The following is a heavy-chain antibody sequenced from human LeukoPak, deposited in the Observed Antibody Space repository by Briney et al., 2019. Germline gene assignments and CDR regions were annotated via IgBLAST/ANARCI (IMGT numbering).Heavy chain of an antibody. CDR2: ISSSSSTI. Sequence: PGGSLRLSCAASGFTFSSYSMNWVRQAPGKGLEWVSYISSSSSTIYYADSVKGRFTISRDNSKNTLYLQMNSLRAEDTAVYYCAREWESGGLVFDYWGQGTLVTVSS. V-gene: IGHV3-48*01. J-gene: IGHJ4*02. CDR3: AREWESGGLVFDY. D-gene: IGHD2-15*01. CDR1: GFTFSSYS.